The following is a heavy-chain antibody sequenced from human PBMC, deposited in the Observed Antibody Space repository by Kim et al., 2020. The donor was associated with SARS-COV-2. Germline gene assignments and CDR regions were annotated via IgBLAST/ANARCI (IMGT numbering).Heavy chain of an antibody. V-gene: IGHV4-59*10. D-gene: IGHD4-4*01. CDR3: ARSTYSTSSRGGMDV. Sequence: PPLRSRVTMSVDTSKNQFSLKLTSVTAADTAVYYWARSTYSTSSRGGMDVWGQGTTVTVSS. J-gene: IGHJ6*02.